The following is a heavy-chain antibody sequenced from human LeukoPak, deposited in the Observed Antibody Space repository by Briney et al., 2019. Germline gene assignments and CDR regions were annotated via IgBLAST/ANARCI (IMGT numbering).Heavy chain of an antibody. Sequence: PSETLSLTCTVSGGSIGSYYWSWIRQPPGKGLEWIGYIYYSGSTNHNPSLKSRVTISVDTSKNQFSLKLSSVTAADTAVYYCARAPWGRSDFWSGHPYYFDYWGQGTLVTVSS. CDR3: ARAPWGRSDFWSGHPYYFDY. CDR1: GGSIGSYY. V-gene: IGHV4-59*01. J-gene: IGHJ4*02. CDR2: IYYSGST. D-gene: IGHD3-3*01.